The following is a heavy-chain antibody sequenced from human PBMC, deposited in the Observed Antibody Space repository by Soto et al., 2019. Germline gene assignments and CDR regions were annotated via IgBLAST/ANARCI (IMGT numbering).Heavy chain of an antibody. CDR1: GGSISSGGYS. J-gene: IGHJ4*02. CDR3: ARGGVVAAVDY. V-gene: IGHV4-30-2*01. Sequence: QLQLQESGSGLVKPSQTLSLTCAVSGGSISSGGYSWSWIRQPPGKGLEWIGYIYDSGSTYYNPSLNSRVTISVDTFTNQFSLRLTSMTAADTATYYCARGGVVAAVDYWGQGILVTVSS. D-gene: IGHD2-15*01. CDR2: IYDSGST.